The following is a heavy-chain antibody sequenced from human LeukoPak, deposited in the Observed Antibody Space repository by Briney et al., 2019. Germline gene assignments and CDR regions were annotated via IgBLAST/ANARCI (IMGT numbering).Heavy chain of an antibody. D-gene: IGHD3-22*01. CDR3: ARDLNYDSSGYENYYYMDV. CDR1: GGSISSGSYY. J-gene: IGHJ6*03. V-gene: IGHV4-61*02. Sequence: SETLSLTCTVSGGSISSGSYYWSWIRQPAGKGLEWIGRIYTSGSTNYNPSLKSRVTISVDTSKNQFSLKLSSVTAADTAVYYCARDLNYDSSGYENYYYMDVWGKGTTVTVSS. CDR2: IYTSGST.